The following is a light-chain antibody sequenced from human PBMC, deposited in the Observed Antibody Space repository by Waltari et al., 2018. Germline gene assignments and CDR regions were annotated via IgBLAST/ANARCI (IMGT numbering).Light chain of an antibody. CDR1: NSNIATNT. J-gene: IGLJ3*02. V-gene: IGLV1-44*01. Sequence: QSVLTQPPSASGTPGQRVTISCSGANSNIATNTVNWYQHLPGTAPKLLIYSNNQRPSGAPDRFSGSKSGTSASLAISGLQSEDEAHYYCAAWDDNLTGVLFGGGTKLTVL. CDR2: SNN. CDR3: AAWDDNLTGVL.